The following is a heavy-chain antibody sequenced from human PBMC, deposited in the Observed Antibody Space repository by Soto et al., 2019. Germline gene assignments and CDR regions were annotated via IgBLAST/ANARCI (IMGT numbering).Heavy chain of an antibody. D-gene: IGHD2-2*01. CDR3: ATGRVRVVPAANGANYYYGMDV. J-gene: IGHJ6*02. CDR1: GYTLTELS. V-gene: IGHV1-24*01. Sequence: ASVKVSCKVSGYTLTELSMHWVRQAPGKGPEWMGGFDPEDGETIYAQKFQGRVTMTEDTSTDTAYMELSSLRSEDTAVYYCATGRVRVVPAANGANYYYGMDVWGQGTTVTVSS. CDR2: FDPEDGET.